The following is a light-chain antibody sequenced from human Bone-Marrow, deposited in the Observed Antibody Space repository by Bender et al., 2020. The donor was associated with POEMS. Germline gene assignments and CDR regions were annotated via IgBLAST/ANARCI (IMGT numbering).Light chain of an antibody. V-gene: IGLV1-40*01. CDR3: QSYDNSLGGSV. CDR1: SSNTGSGYD. Sequence: QSVLTQPASVSGSPGQSITISCTGSSSNTGSGYDINWYQHLPGTAPKLLIYGYNNRPSGVPDRFSGSKSGTSASLAITGLQAEDEGDYYCQSYDNSLGGSVFGGGTKLTVL. J-gene: IGLJ3*02. CDR2: GYN.